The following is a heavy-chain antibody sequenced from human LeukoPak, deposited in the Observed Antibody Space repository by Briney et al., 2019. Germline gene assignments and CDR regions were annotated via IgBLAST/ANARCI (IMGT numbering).Heavy chain of an antibody. CDR3: ARDAGYYYGSGSYYTFDY. D-gene: IGHD3-10*01. V-gene: IGHV1-3*01. CDR2: INAGNGNT. CDR1: GYTFTSYA. Sequence: ASVKVSCKASGYTFTSYAMHWVRQAPGQRLEWMGWINAGNGNTKYSQKFQGRVTITRDTSASTAYMELSSLRSEDTAVYYCARDAGYYYGSGSYYTFDYWGQGTLVTVSS. J-gene: IGHJ4*02.